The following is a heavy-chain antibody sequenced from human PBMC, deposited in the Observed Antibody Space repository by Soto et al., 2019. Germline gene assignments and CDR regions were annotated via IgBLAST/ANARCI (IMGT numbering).Heavy chain of an antibody. V-gene: IGHV1-69*02. Sequence: QVQLVQSGAEVKKPGSSVKVSCKASGGTFSSYTISWVRRAPGQGLEWMGRIIPILGIANYAQKFQGRVTITADKSTSTAYMELSSLRSEDTAVYYCARISSGYYEIDYWGQGTLVTVSS. D-gene: IGHD3-22*01. CDR1: GGTFSSYT. CDR3: ARISSGYYEIDY. CDR2: IIPILGIA. J-gene: IGHJ4*02.